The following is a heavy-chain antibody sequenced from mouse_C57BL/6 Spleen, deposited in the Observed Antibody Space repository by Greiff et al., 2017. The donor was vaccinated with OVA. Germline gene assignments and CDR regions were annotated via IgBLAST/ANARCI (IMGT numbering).Heavy chain of an antibody. CDR1: GYSITSGYY. CDR3: AREGYYYGSSYDYFDY. Sequence: ESGPGLVKPSQSLSLTCSVTGYSITSGYYWNWIRQFPGNKLEWMGYISYDGSNNYNPSLKNRISITRDTSKNQFFLKLNSVTTEDTATYYCAREGYYYGSSYDYFDYWGQGTTLTVSS. CDR2: ISYDGSN. J-gene: IGHJ2*01. D-gene: IGHD1-1*01. V-gene: IGHV3-6*01.